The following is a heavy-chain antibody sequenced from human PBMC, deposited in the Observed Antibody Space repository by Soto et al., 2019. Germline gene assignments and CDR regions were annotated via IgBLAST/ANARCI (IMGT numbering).Heavy chain of an antibody. Sequence: GASVKVSCKASGYTFTSYYMPWVRQAPGQGLEWMGIINPSGGSTSSAQKFQGRVTMTGDTSTSTVYMELSSLRSEDTAVYYCARAGYDILPHYYYGMDVWGQGTTVTVSS. J-gene: IGHJ6*02. V-gene: IGHV1-46*01. CDR3: ARAGYDILPHYYYGMDV. CDR2: INPSGGST. D-gene: IGHD3-9*01. CDR1: GYTFTSYY.